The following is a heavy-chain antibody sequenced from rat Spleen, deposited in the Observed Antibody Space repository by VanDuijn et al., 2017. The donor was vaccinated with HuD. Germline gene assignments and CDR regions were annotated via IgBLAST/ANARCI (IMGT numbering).Heavy chain of an antibody. CDR2: IIYDGSST. J-gene: IGHJ3*01. CDR3: ARPSYGYPFAY. D-gene: IGHD1-7*01. CDR1: GFTFSDYA. V-gene: IGHV5-17*01. Sequence: EVQLVESGGGLVQPGNSLKLSCAASGFTFSDYAMAWVRQSPKKGLEWVATIIYDGSSTYYRDSVKGRFTISRDNAKSTLYLQMDSLRSEDTATYYCARPSYGYPFAYWGQGTLVTVSS.